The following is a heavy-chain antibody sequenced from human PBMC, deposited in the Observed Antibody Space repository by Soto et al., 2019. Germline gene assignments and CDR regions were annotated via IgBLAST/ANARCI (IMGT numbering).Heavy chain of an antibody. J-gene: IGHJ3*01. Sequence: GRSMRLSCAAAGVTISSYCRQWVRLAPGKGLEWVAVIWYDGSQKYYVDSVKGRFIVSRDNSKNTLYLQMDSLRGDDTAIYYCATLAGKNGFDVWGQGTVVTVSS. CDR2: IWYDGSQK. V-gene: IGHV3-33*03. CDR1: GVTISSYC. CDR3: ATLAGKNGFDV.